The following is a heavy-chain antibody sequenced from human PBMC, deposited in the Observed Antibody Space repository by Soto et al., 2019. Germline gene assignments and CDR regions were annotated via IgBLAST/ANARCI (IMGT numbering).Heavy chain of an antibody. D-gene: IGHD3-10*01. CDR1: GFTFSSYS. J-gene: IGHJ6*02. CDR3: ARDVRGSYGMDV. V-gene: IGHV3-21*01. CDR2: ISSSSSYI. Sequence: EVQLVESGGGLVKPGGSLRLSCAASGFTFSSYSMNWVRQTPGKGLEWVSSISSSSSYIYFADSLKGRFTISRDNAKNSLYLQMNSLRAEYTAVYYCARDVRGSYGMDVWGQGTTVTVSS.